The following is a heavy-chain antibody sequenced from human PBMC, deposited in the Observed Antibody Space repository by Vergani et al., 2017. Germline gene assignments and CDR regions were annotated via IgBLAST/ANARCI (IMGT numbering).Heavy chain of an antibody. Sequence: EVQLVESGGGLVPPGGSLRLSCAASELTFSIYWMSWVRQAPGKGLEWVGNIKQNGSEKYYMDSVKGRFTISRDNAKNSLYLQMNSLRVEDTAVYYCARQLGSSGYRRFDYWGQGTLVTVSS. J-gene: IGHJ4*02. CDR3: ARQLGSSGYRRFDY. CDR1: ELTFSIYW. V-gene: IGHV3-7*01. CDR2: IKQNGSEK. D-gene: IGHD3-22*01.